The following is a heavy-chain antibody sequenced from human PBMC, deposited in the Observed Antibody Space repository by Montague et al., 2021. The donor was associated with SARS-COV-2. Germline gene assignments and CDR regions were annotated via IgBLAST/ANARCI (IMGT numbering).Heavy chain of an antibody. V-gene: IGHV4-4*02. CDR1: GVSITSTNW. CDR3: AGKVLTVPADY. D-gene: IGHD4-11*01. J-gene: IGHJ4*02. CDR2: ISYGGIA. Sequence: SETLSLTCAVSGVSITSTNWWSLVRQPPAKGLEWIREISYGGIATXNPXLKSRATISMDRSRNLFSLKQSSVTAADTAIYYCAGKVLTVPADYWGQGTLVTVS.